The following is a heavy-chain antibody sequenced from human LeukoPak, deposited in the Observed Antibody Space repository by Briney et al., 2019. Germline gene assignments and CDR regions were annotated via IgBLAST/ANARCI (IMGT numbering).Heavy chain of an antibody. CDR2: ISISGGST. CDR1: GFTFSNYA. V-gene: IGHV3-23*01. J-gene: IGHJ4*02. D-gene: IGHD3-22*01. Sequence: PGGSLRLSCVASGFTFSNYAMSWVRQAPGKGLEWVSVISISGGSTYYTDSVKGRFTLSRDNSKNTPYLLMNSLRAEDTAVYYCAKDTQPSSDSYRGNYFFDHWGQGTLVTVSS. CDR3: AKDTQPSSDSYRGNYFFDH.